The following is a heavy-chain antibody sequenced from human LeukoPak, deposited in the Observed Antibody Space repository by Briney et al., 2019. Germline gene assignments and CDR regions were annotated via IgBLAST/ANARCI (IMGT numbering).Heavy chain of an antibody. CDR1: GFTFSSYG. V-gene: IGHV3-30*02. CDR3: ARVNIVVVPAEAYFDY. Sequence: SGGSLRLSCAASGFTFSSYGMHWVRQAPGKGLEWVAFIRYDGSNKYYADSVKGRFTISRDNAKNSLYLQMNSLRAEDTAVYYCARVNIVVVPAEAYFDYWGQGTLVTVSS. CDR2: IRYDGSNK. D-gene: IGHD2-2*01. J-gene: IGHJ4*02.